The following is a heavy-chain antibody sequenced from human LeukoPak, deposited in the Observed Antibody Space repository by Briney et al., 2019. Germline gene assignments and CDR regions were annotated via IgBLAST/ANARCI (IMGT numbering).Heavy chain of an antibody. CDR1: GFTFSSYW. V-gene: IGHV3-7*01. CDR2: IKQDGSEK. Sequence: GGSLRLSCAASGFTFSSYWMSWVRQAPGKGLEWVANIKQDGSEKYYVDSVKGRFTISRDNAKNSLYLQMNSLRAEDTAVYYCARDGSGDSYGQPFDYWGQGTLVTVSS. D-gene: IGHD5-18*01. J-gene: IGHJ4*02. CDR3: ARDGSGDSYGQPFDY.